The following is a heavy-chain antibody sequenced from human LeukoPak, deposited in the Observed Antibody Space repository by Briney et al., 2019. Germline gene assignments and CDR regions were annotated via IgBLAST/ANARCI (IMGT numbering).Heavy chain of an antibody. V-gene: IGHV3-74*01. CDR1: GITLSGYW. D-gene: IGHD3-16*01. CDR3: TRSLMD. J-gene: IGHJ4*02. Sequence: GGSLRLSCAASGITLSGYWMHWVRQAPGKGLVWVSRINFDGSDTSYADFVKGRFTISRDNAKNTLFLQMNSLRAEDTAVYYCTRSLMDWGQGIRDTVSS. CDR2: INFDGSDT.